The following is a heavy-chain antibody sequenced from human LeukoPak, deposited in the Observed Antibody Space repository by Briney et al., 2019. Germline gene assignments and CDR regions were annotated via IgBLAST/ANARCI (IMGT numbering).Heavy chain of an antibody. D-gene: IGHD4-23*01. V-gene: IGHV4-4*02. J-gene: IGHJ4*02. CDR2: IYHSGST. Sequence: PSGTLSLTCAVSGGSITGSNWWTWVRQSPGKGLVWIGEIYHSGSTNYNPSLKSRVTISVDKSNNQLSLKLNSMTAADTAVYYCARNAGNSDVDYWGQGILVTVSS. CDR1: GGSITGSNW. CDR3: ARNAGNSDVDY.